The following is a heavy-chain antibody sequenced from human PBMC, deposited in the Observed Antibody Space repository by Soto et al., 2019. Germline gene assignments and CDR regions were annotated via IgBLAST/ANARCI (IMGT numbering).Heavy chain of an antibody. Sequence: GGSLRLSCTASEFSLSSSDMHWVRRALGKGLEWLAVSSFDGTQQFYGDSVKGRFTVSRDNSNNTLYLEMNSLRTEDTAVYYCAKQLRGSGWYPLDSWGQGTPVTVSS. D-gene: IGHD6-19*01. V-gene: IGHV3-30*18. CDR1: EFSLSSSD. J-gene: IGHJ4*02. CDR2: SSFDGTQQ. CDR3: AKQLRGSGWYPLDS.